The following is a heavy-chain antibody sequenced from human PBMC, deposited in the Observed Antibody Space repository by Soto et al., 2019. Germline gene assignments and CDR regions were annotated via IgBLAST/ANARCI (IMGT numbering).Heavy chain of an antibody. Sequence: QVQVVQSGAEEKKPGASVKVSCKASGYTYISYSMHWVRQAPGQRLEWMGWINVGNGNTKYSQNFQGRVTINQAAGARTAYMELSSMTSGDRAVCYCAGEKWGSGSRSVDPGGRVALGTVSS. V-gene: IGHV1-3*05. CDR2: INVGNGNT. CDR3: AGEKWGSGSRSVDP. CDR1: GYTYISYS. J-gene: IGHJ5*02. D-gene: IGHD6-19*01.